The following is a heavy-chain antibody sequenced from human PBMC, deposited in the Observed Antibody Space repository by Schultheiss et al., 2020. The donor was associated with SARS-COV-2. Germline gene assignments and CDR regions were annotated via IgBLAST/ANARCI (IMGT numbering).Heavy chain of an antibody. Sequence: SETLSLTCTVSGGSISSTSYYWGWIRQPPGKGLEWIGYIYYSGSTYYNPSLKSRVTISVDTSKNQFSLKLSSVTAADTAVYYCARTSTGYYYGMDVWGQGTTVTVSS. CDR3: ARTSTGYYYGMDV. CDR2: IYYSGST. CDR1: GGSISSTSYY. V-gene: IGHV4-31*03. J-gene: IGHJ6*02.